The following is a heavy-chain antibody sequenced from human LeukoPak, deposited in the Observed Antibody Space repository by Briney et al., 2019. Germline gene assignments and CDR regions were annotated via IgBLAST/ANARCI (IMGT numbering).Heavy chain of an antibody. D-gene: IGHD3-3*01. V-gene: IGHV4-34*01. Sequence: PSETLSLTCAVYGGSFSGYYWSWIRQPPGKGLEWIGEINHSGSTNYNPSLKRRVTISVDTSKNQFSLKLSSVTAADTAVYYCARHGLKEYYDFWSGYPYYFDYWGQGTLVTVSS. CDR2: INHSGST. J-gene: IGHJ4*02. CDR1: GGSFSGYY. CDR3: ARHGLKEYYDFWSGYPYYFDY.